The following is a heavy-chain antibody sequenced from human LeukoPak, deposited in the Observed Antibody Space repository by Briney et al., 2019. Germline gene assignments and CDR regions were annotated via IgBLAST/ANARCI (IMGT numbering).Heavy chain of an antibody. CDR2: ISGSGGST. V-gene: IGHV3-23*01. CDR3: AKDHGLWFGELLGWFDP. D-gene: IGHD3-10*01. J-gene: IGHJ5*02. Sequence: GGSLRLSCAASGFTFSSYEMNWVRQAPGKGLEWVSAISGSGGSTYYADSVKGRFTISRDNSKNTLYLQMNSLRAEDTAVYYCAKDHGLWFGELLGWFDPWGQGTLVTVSS. CDR1: GFTFSSYE.